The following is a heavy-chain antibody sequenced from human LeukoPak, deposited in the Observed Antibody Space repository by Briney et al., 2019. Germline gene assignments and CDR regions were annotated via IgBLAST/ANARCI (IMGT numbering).Heavy chain of an antibody. CDR3: AKNPEYCSGGSCYSGYFDY. J-gene: IGHJ4*02. CDR1: GFTFSGYG. D-gene: IGHD2-15*01. Sequence: GGSLRLSCAASGFTFSGYGMHWVRQAPGKGLEWVAFIRYDGSNKYYADSVKGRFTISRDNSKNTLYLQMNSLRAEDTAVYYCAKNPEYCSGGSCYSGYFDYWGQGTLVTVSS. V-gene: IGHV3-30*02. CDR2: IRYDGSNK.